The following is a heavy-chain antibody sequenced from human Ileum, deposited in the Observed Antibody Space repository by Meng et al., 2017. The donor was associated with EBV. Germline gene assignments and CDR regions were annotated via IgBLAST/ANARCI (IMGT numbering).Heavy chain of an antibody. CDR1: GFTFSIYG. V-gene: IGHV3-30*18. J-gene: IGHJ4*02. D-gene: IGHD3-10*01. CDR2: ISYDGNNK. CDR3: TKFPRGREIDY. Sequence: QVQLGQPGGVGVPPGSSLRLSCAASGFTFSIYGMPWVRQAPGKGLEWVAVISYDGNNKYYADSVKGRFNISRDNSKNTLYLQMNSLRAEETAVYYCTKFPRGREIDYWGQGTLVTVSS.